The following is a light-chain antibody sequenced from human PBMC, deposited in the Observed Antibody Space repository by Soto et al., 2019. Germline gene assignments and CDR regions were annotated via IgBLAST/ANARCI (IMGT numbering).Light chain of an antibody. J-gene: IGKJ5*01. CDR3: QQYNTYST. V-gene: IGKV1-5*01. Sequence: DIQMTQSPSTLSASVGDSVTITCRASQNIRNWLAWYQQKPGKDPNPLIYDDSSLKSGVPARFSGSGSGTEFTLTISSLQPDDFATYYRQQYNTYSTFGQGTRLEI. CDR2: DDS. CDR1: QNIRNW.